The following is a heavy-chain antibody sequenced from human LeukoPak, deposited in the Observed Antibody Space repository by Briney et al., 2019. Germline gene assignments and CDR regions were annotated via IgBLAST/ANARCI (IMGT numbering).Heavy chain of an antibody. Sequence: SGGSLRLSCAASGFTFSSYNMNWVRQAPGKGLEWVSYISSSSSTIYYADSVKGRFTISRDNAKNSLYLQMNSLRAEDTAVYYCARVSGYDFWSGYYGNWFDTWGQGTLVTVSS. J-gene: IGHJ5*02. CDR3: ARVSGYDFWSGYYGNWFDT. CDR1: GFTFSSYN. V-gene: IGHV3-48*01. CDR2: ISSSSSTI. D-gene: IGHD3-3*01.